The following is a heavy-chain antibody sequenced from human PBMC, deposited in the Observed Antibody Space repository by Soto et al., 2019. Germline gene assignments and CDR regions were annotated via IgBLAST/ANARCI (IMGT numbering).Heavy chain of an antibody. CDR3: VRRSLGVAAATREDY. V-gene: IGHV3-74*01. D-gene: IGHD2-15*01. CDR2: INSVGSST. J-gene: IGHJ4*02. Sequence: EVQLVESGGGLVQPGGSLRLSCAASGFTFSSYWMHWVRQAPGKGLVWVSRINSVGSSTSYADSVKGRFTISRDNAKNTMYLQMISLRAEDTAVYYGVRRSLGVAAATREDYWGQGTLVTVSS. CDR1: GFTFSSYW.